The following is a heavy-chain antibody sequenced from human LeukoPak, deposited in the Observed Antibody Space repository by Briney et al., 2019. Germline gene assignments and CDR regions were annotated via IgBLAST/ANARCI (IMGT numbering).Heavy chain of an antibody. Sequence: ASVKVSCKASGYTFTSYGISWVRQAPGQGLERMGWISAYNGNTNYAQKLQGRVTMTTDTSTSTAYMELRSLRSDDTAVYYCARERGPCSSTSCFMDVWGKGTTVTVSS. CDR1: GYTFTSYG. J-gene: IGHJ6*03. D-gene: IGHD2-2*01. CDR2: ISAYNGNT. CDR3: ARERGPCSSTSCFMDV. V-gene: IGHV1-18*01.